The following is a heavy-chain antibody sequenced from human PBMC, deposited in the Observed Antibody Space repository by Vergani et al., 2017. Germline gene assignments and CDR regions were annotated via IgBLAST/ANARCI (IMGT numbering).Heavy chain of an antibody. CDR2: INTNTGNP. Sequence: QLVQSGPEVKKPGASVKVSCKASGYTFTSYAMNWVRQAPGQGLEWMGWINTNTGNPTYAQGFTGRFVFSLDTSVSTAYLQISSLKAEDTAVYYCARAYIVVVPAANYYYYYYMDVWGKGTTVTVSS. CDR3: ARAYIVVVPAANYYYYYYMDV. CDR1: GYTFTSYA. V-gene: IGHV7-4-1*02. D-gene: IGHD2-2*01. J-gene: IGHJ6*03.